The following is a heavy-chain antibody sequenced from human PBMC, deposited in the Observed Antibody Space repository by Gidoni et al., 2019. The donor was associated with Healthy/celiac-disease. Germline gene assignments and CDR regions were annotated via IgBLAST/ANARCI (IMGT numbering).Heavy chain of an antibody. CDR2: IIPILVIA. J-gene: IGHJ6*02. CDR3: ARGEGELAGVTYYYYGMDV. D-gene: IGHD3-10*01. V-gene: IGHV1-69*10. CDR1: GGTFSSYA. Sequence: QVQLVQSGAEVKKPGSSVKVSCKASGGTFSSYAISWVRQAPGQGLEWMGGIIPILVIANYAQKFQGRVTITADKSTSTAYMELSSLRSEDTAVYYCARGEGELAGVTYYYYGMDVWGQGTTVTVSS.